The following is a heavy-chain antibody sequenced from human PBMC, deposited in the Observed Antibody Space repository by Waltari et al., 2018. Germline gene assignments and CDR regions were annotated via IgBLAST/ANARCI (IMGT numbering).Heavy chain of an antibody. CDR3: TXHXYDXWGGYADQWFDX. CDR2: ISXYNGXT. Sequence: QVXXVXSGAEXKKXGASVKVSCTTSXYTFTSYGISWVRQAPGQGLEWMGWISXYNGXTNYAQXLQGRVTMTADISTTTAYMELRSLTSXXTAMYYCTXHXYDXWGGYADQWFDXWGQGTXVTVSS. V-gene: IGHV1-18*04. D-gene: IGHD3-3*01. J-gene: IGHJ5*02. CDR1: XYTFTSYG.